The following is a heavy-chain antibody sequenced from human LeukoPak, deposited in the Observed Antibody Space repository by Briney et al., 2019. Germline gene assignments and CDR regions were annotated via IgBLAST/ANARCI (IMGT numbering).Heavy chain of an antibody. V-gene: IGHV1-2*02. D-gene: IGHD4-23*01. CDR1: GYTFTGYY. J-gene: IGHJ6*02. Sequence: ASVKVSCKASGYTFTGYYMHWARQAPGQGLEWMGWINPNSGGTNYAQKFQGRVTMTRDTSISTAYMELSRLRSDDTAVYYCARVSLGTTVVTPESSYYYYGMDVWGQGTTVTVSS. CDR2: INPNSGGT. CDR3: ARVSLGTTVVTPESSYYYYGMDV.